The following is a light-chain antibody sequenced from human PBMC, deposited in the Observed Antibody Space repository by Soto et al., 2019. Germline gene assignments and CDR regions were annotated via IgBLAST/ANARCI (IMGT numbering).Light chain of an antibody. J-gene: IGLJ3*02. V-gene: IGLV1-47*01. CDR1: SSNIGRNY. Sequence: QSVLTQPPSASGTPGQTVTISCSGSSSNIGRNYVYWYPQLPGTAPKLLIYRNTQRPSGVPDRFSGSKSGASASLAISGLRSEYEADYYCAAWDSLSAWVFGGGTKLTVL. CDR2: RNT. CDR3: AAWDSLSAWV.